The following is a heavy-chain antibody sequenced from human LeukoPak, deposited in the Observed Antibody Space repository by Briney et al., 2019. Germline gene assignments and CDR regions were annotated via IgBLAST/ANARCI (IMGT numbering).Heavy chain of an antibody. D-gene: IGHD1-26*01. CDR1: GFTFSNYG. CDR3: ATDKSGSYAAFDI. V-gene: IGHV3-48*03. CDR2: ISNFGDII. J-gene: IGHJ3*02. Sequence: GGSLRLSCAASGFTFSNYGMNWVRQAPGKGLEWISHISNFGDIIHYADSVKGRFTISRDNSKNTLYLQMNSLRAEDTAVYYCATDKSGSYAAFDIWGQGTMVTVSS.